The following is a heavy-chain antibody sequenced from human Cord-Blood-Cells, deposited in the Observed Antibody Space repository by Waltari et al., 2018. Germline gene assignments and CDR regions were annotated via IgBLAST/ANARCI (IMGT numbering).Heavy chain of an antibody. CDR2: IVVGSGNT. J-gene: IGHJ6*02. CDR3: AAPHGSGSYYYYYYYGMDV. V-gene: IGHV1-58*01. Sequence: QMQLVQSGPEVKKPGTSVKVSCKASGFTFTSSAVQWVRQARGQRLEWIGWIVVGSGNTNYAQKFQERGTITRDMATSTAYMELSSLRSEDTAVYYCAAPHGSGSYYYYYYYGMDVWGQGTTVTVSS. CDR1: GFTFTSSA. D-gene: IGHD3-10*01.